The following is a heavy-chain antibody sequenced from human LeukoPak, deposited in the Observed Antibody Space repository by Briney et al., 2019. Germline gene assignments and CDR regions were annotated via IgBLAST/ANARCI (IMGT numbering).Heavy chain of an antibody. V-gene: IGHV1-46*01. Sequence: ASVKVSCKASGYTFTSYYMHWVRQAPGQGLEWMGIIHPSGGSTSYAQKFQGRVTMTRDTSTSTVYMELSSLRSEDTAVYYCARAHLHYGDSINELDYCGQGTLVTVSS. CDR2: IHPSGGST. D-gene: IGHD4-17*01. J-gene: IGHJ4*02. CDR3: ARAHLHYGDSINELDY. CDR1: GYTFTSYY.